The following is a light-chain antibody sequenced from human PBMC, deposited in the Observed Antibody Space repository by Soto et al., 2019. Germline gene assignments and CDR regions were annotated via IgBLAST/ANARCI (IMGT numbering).Light chain of an antibody. CDR3: QQYGSSGT. CDR1: QSVSNNY. CDR2: GAS. J-gene: IGKJ1*01. Sequence: QSPLTLSLSTTERATLSCRASQSVSNNYLAWYQQKPGQAPRLLIYGASKGATGIPDRFSGSGSGTDFTLTISRLEPEDFAVYYCQQYGSSGTFGQGTKV. V-gene: IGKV3-20*01.